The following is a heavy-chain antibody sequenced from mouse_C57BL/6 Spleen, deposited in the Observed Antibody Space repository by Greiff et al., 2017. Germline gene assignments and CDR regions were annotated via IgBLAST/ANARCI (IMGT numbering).Heavy chain of an antibody. CDR3: ARGDGLYAMDY. D-gene: IGHD1-1*01. CDR2: ISYDGSN. CDR1: GYSITSGYY. V-gene: IGHV3-6*01. J-gene: IGHJ4*01. Sequence: VQLQQSGPGLVKPSQSLSLTCSVTGYSITSGYYWNWIRQFPGNKLEWMGYISYDGSNNYNPSLKNRISITRDTSKNQFFLKLNSVTTEDTATYYCARGDGLYAMDYWGQGTSVTVSS.